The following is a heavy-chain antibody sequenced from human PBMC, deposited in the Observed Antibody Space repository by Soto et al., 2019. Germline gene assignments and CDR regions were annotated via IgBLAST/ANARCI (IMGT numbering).Heavy chain of an antibody. CDR2: TYYRSKWHY. Sequence: QAQLQQSGPGLVKPSQTLSLSCAISGDSVSKNSVAWNWVRQSPSRGLEWLGRTYYRSKWHYDYAPSVRSRITINPDTSKNHFSLQLNSVSPEDAAVYYCARTLRGRGVKYFDDWGQGTLVTVSS. CDR1: GDSVSKNSVA. V-gene: IGHV6-1*01. J-gene: IGHJ4*02. CDR3: ARTLRGRGVKYFDD. D-gene: IGHD3-10*01.